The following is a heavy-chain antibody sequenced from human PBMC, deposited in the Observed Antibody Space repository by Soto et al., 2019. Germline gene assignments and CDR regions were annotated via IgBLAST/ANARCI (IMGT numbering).Heavy chain of an antibody. CDR1: GGSISSYF. CDR3: ARDIGTAMVSDAFDI. V-gene: IGHV4-4*07. Sequence: PSETLSLTCTVSGGSISSYFWSWIRDPAGKGLEWIGRIYTSGSTNYNPSLKSRVTMSVDTSKNQFSLKLSSVTAADTAVYYCARDIGTAMVSDAFDIWGQGTMVTVSS. CDR2: IYTSGST. D-gene: IGHD5-18*01. J-gene: IGHJ3*02.